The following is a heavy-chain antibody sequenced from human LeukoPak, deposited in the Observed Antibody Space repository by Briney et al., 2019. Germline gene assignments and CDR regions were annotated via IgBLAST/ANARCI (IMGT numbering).Heavy chain of an antibody. CDR1: GFTVSTNY. CDR2: IYSGGST. CDR3: ARDHVTTYYYYGMDV. D-gene: IGHD4-17*01. Sequence: GGSLRLSCAASGFTVSTNYMSWVRQAPGKGLEWVSVIYSGGSTYYADSVKGRFIISRDNSNNTLYLQMNSLRAEDTAVYYCARDHVTTYYYYGMDVWGQGTTVTVSS. J-gene: IGHJ6*02. V-gene: IGHV3-66*01.